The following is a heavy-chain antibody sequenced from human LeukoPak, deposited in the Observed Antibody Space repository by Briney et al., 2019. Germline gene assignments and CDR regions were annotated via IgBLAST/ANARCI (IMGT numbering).Heavy chain of an antibody. CDR3: ARFLGGSYGMDV. D-gene: IGHD1-26*01. J-gene: IGHJ6*02. V-gene: IGHV1-18*01. CDR1: GYTFTSYG. CDR2: ISAYNGNT. Sequence: ASVKVSCKASGYTFTSYGISWVRQAPGQGLEWMGWISAYNGNTNYAQKLQGRVTITRDTSASTAYMELSSLRSEDTAVYYCARFLGGSYGMDVWGQGTTVTVSS.